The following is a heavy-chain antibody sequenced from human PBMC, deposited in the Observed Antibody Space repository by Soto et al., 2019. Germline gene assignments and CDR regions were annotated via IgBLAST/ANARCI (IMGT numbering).Heavy chain of an antibody. CDR3: ARKLGVGHYPFRH. V-gene: IGHV3-23*01. D-gene: IGHD7-27*01. CDR2: INTNGNR. J-gene: IGHJ4*02. CDR1: GFPFTSYG. Sequence: EVQLLESGGGLVQPGGSLRLSCAASGFPFTSYGVSWVRQAPGKGLEWVSTINTNGNRHYADSVKGRFTISRDSSESMLYLDMNNLRAEDTALYCCARKLGVGHYPFRHWGQGTLVTVSS.